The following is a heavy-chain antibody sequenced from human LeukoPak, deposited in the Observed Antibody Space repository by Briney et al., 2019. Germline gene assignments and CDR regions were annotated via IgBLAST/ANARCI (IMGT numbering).Heavy chain of an antibody. CDR2: IWYDRSNK. J-gene: IGHJ4*02. CDR3: AKGDYYDSSGYYVGLYYFDY. V-gene: IGHV3-33*06. D-gene: IGHD3-22*01. Sequence: GGSLRLSCAASGFTFSSYGMHWVRQAPGKGLEWVAVIWYDRSNKYYADSVKGRFTISRDNSKNTLYLQMNSLRAEDTAVYYCAKGDYYDSSGYYVGLYYFDYWGQGTLVTVSS. CDR1: GFTFSSYG.